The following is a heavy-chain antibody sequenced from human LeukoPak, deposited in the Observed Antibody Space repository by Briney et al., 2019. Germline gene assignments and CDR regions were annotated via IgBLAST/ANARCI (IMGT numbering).Heavy chain of an antibody. D-gene: IGHD1-26*01. V-gene: IGHV3-53*01. CDR1: GFTVSSNY. CDR2: IYSGGST. CDR3: ARGGSYLSAFDI. Sequence: GGSLRLSCAASGFTVSSNYMSWGGQAPGKGLEWVSIIYSGGSTFYADSVKGRFTISRDNSKNTLYLQMNSLRAEDTAVYYCARGGSYLSAFDIWGQGTMVTVSS. J-gene: IGHJ3*02.